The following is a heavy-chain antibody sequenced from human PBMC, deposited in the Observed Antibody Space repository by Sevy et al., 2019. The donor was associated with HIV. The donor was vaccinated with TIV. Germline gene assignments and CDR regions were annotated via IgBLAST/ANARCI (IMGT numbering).Heavy chain of an antibody. CDR3: AREGCTRPHDH. J-gene: IGHJ4*02. V-gene: IGHV3-23*01. CDR2: VSFGCGRI. CDR1: GFNFNIYS. D-gene: IGHD2-8*01. Sequence: GGSLRLSCVASGFNFNIYSMSWVRQAPGKGLEWVSTVSFGCGRINHADSVQGRVTMSRDDSKKTVYLEMNSLRAEDTAVYYCAREGCTRPHDHWGQGTLVTVSS.